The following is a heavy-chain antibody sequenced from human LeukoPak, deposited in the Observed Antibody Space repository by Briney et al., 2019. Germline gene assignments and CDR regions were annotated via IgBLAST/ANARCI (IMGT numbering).Heavy chain of an antibody. CDR2: ISGSGDNT. CDR3: AREVEESGGFDP. D-gene: IGHD5-24*01. CDR1: GFTFSSYA. J-gene: IGHJ5*02. V-gene: IGHV3-23*01. Sequence: GGSLRLSCAASGFTFSSYAMSWVRQPPGKGLEWVSGISGSGDNTYYADSVKGRFTISRDNSKKTLYLHLNSLRAEDTAVYYCAREVEESGGFDPWGQGTLVTVSS.